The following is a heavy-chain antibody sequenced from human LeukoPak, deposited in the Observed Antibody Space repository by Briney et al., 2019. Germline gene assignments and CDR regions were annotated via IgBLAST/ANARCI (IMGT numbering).Heavy chain of an antibody. CDR3: AREGRGWFGELSPSYYYYYMDV. J-gene: IGHJ6*03. Sequence: ASVKVSCKASGYTFTSYYMHWVRQAPGQGLEWMGRFNPNSGGTNYAQKFQGRVTMTRDTSISTAYMELSRLRSDDTAVYYCAREGRGWFGELSPSYYYYYMDVWGKGTTVTVSS. CDR1: GYTFTSYY. V-gene: IGHV1-2*06. CDR2: FNPNSGGT. D-gene: IGHD3-10*01.